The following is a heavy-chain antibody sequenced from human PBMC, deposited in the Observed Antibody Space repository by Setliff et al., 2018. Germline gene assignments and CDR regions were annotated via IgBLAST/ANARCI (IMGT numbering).Heavy chain of an antibody. CDR2: INTGNGYT. CDR1: GYSLSNYV. D-gene: IGHD3-22*01. V-gene: IGHV1-3*04. J-gene: IGHJ3*02. Sequence: ASVKVSCKASGYSLSNYVMNWVRQAPGQRLEWMGWINTGNGYTKYSQKFQGRVTITRDTSASTAYMELSSLRSEDTAVYYCARDGDNYYDSSGYYLNHAFDIWGQGTMVTVSS. CDR3: ARDGDNYYDSSGYYLNHAFDI.